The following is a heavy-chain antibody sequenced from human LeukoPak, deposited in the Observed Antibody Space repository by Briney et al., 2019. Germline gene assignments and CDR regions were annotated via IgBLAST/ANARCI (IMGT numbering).Heavy chain of an antibody. J-gene: IGHJ6*03. CDR1: GFTFDDYA. CDR3: AKDGDCSSTSCPYYYYYYMDV. Sequence: PGGSLRLSCAASGFTFDDYAMHWVRQAPGKGLEWVFLISWDGGSTYYADSVKGRFTISRDNSKNSLYLQMNSLRAEDTALYYCAKDGDCSSTSCPYYYYYYMDVWGKGTTVTVSS. D-gene: IGHD2-2*01. CDR2: ISWDGGST. V-gene: IGHV3-43D*03.